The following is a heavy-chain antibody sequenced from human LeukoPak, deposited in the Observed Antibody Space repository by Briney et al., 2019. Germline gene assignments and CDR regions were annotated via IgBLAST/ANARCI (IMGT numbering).Heavy chain of an antibody. J-gene: IGHJ4*02. V-gene: IGHV4-59*11. CDR1: GGSLSNHY. CDR2: IYYTSIT. Sequence: SETLSLTCTVSGGSLSNHYWTWIRQPPGKELEWIGYIYYTSITSYSPSVRSRVTISVDTSENQFSLKLTSLTAADTAVYYCARGLMNYYFDSWGQGTLVTASS. CDR3: ARGLMNYYFDS.